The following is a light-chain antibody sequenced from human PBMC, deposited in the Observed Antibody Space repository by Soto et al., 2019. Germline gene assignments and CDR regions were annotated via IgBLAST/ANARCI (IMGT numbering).Light chain of an antibody. CDR3: QQYGSSPRT. V-gene: IGKV3-20*01. J-gene: IGKJ1*01. CDR1: QSISSNY. CDR2: GAS. Sequence: EIVLTQSPGTLSLSPGERATLSCRASQSISSNYLAWYQQKPGQAPRLLIYGASSRATGIPDRFSGSGSATDFTLTISSLEPEDFAAYYCQQYGSSPRTFGQGTKVEIK.